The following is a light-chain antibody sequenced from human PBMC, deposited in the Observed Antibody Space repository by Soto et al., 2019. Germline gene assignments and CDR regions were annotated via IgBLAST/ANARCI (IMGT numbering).Light chain of an antibody. J-gene: IGKJ4*01. CDR3: QQRNSWPLT. CDR2: DAS. CDR1: QSVGSY. V-gene: IGKV3-11*01. Sequence: EIVLTQSPATLSLSPGERATLSCRASQSVGSYLAWYQQKPGQAPRLLIYDASNRATGIPARFSGSGSGTDFTLTISSLEPEDFAVYYCQQRNSWPLTFGGGTKVKIK.